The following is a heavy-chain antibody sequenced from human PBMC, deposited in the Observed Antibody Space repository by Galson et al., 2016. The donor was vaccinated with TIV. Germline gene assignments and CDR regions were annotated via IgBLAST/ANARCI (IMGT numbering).Heavy chain of an antibody. CDR3: AHANQQWLIQAFDF. CDR2: IYWDDDK. V-gene: IGHV2-5*02. D-gene: IGHD6-19*01. Sequence: PALVKPTQTLTLTCTFSGFSLNTRGVGVGWIRQPPGKALEWLALIYWDDDKRYSPSLKNRLTITKDTSKNQVVLTMTNMDPVDTATYYCAHANQQWLIQAFDFWGQGTLVTVSS. CDR1: GFSLNTRGVG. J-gene: IGHJ4*02.